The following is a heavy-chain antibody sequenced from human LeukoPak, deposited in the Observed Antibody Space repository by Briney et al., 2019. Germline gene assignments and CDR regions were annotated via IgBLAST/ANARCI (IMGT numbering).Heavy chain of an antibody. CDR2: IHNSGNT. CDR1: GGSISSYY. J-gene: IGHJ5*01. CDR3: AREGTTGRNLNWFDS. Sequence: PPETLSLTCTLSGGSISSYYWNWIRQPPGKGLEWIGHIHNSGNTNYNPSLKSRVTLSVDTSKNQFSLKLSSVTAADTAVYYCAREGTTGRNLNWFDSWGQGTLVTVSS. V-gene: IGHV4-59*01. D-gene: IGHD1-1*01.